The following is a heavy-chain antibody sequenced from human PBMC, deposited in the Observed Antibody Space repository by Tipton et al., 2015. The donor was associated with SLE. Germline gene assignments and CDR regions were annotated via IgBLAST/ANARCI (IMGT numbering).Heavy chain of an antibody. CDR3: ARDPGNDQDYWYFDL. Sequence: LSLTCTVSGGSISSYYWSWIRRPPGKGLEWIGYIYYSGSTNYNPSLKSRVTISVDTSKNQFSLKLSSVTAADTAVYYCARDPGNDQDYWYFDLWGRGTLVTVSS. CDR1: GGSISSYY. CDR2: IYYSGST. J-gene: IGHJ2*01. V-gene: IGHV4-59*01. D-gene: IGHD3-10*01.